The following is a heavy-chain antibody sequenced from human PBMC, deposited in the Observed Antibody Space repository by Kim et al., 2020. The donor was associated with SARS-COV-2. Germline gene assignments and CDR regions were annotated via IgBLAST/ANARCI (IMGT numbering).Heavy chain of an antibody. V-gene: IGHV3-30*18. CDR1: GFTFSSYG. J-gene: IGHJ6*02. Sequence: GGSLRLSCAASGFTFSSYGMHWVRQAPGKGLEWVAVISYDGSNKYYADSVKGRFTISRDNSKNTLYLQMNSLRAEDTAVYYCAKDGYYYDSSGYYWGYYYGMDVWGQGTTVTVSS. CDR2: ISYDGSNK. D-gene: IGHD3-22*01. CDR3: AKDGYYYDSSGYYWGYYYGMDV.